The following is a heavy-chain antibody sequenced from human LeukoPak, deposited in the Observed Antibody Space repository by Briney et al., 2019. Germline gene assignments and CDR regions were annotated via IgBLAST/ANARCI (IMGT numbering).Heavy chain of an antibody. V-gene: IGHV3-23*01. J-gene: IGHJ5*02. CDR2: ICGSGGCT. CDR3: ARSGGPGTYHQLRYNWFDP. Sequence: GGSLRLSCEASGFTFNTYAIYWVRQAPGKGLEWVSGICGSGGCTYYADSVKGRFTISRDNSKNTVYLQMNSLTADDTAVYYCARSGGPGTYHQLRYNWFDPWGQGTLVTVSS. D-gene: IGHD3-10*01. CDR1: GFTFNTYA.